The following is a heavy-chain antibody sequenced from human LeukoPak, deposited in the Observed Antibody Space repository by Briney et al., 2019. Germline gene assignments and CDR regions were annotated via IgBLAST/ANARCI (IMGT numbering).Heavy chain of an antibody. Sequence: SETLSLTCTVSGGSISSYYWSWIRQPPGKGLEWIGYIYYSGSTNYNPSLRSRVTISVDTSKNQFSLKLSSVTAADTAVYYCARGWYYYGSGSGYYYGMDVWGQGTTVTVSS. CDR2: IYYSGST. CDR3: ARGWYYYGSGSGYYYGMDV. CDR1: GGSISSYY. J-gene: IGHJ6*02. D-gene: IGHD3-10*01. V-gene: IGHV4-59*01.